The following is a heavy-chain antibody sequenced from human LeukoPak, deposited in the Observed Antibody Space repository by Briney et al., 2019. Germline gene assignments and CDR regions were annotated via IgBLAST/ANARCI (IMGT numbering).Heavy chain of an antibody. J-gene: IGHJ3*02. CDR3: ARDAFYYDSSGYSDAGFDS. CDR2: IYTSGST. V-gene: IGHV4-4*07. D-gene: IGHD3-22*01. Sequence: SETLSLTCTVTGGSISSNYWSWIRQPAGKGLEWIGRIYTSGSTNYNLSLKSRVTMSVDTSKNQFSLKLSSVTAADPAVYYCARDAFYYDSSGYSDAGFDSWGHETMVTVCS. CDR1: GGSISSNY.